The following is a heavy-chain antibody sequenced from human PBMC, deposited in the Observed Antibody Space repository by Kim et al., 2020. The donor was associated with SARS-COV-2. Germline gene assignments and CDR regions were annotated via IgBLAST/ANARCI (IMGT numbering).Heavy chain of an antibody. CDR3: AREWDV. CDR2: NPNNGGT. J-gene: IGHJ6*02. V-gene: IGHV1-2*02. Sequence: NPNNGGTTYAQKFQGRVTMTRETSISTVYMELNRLQSDDTAVYYCAREWDVWGQGTTVTVSS.